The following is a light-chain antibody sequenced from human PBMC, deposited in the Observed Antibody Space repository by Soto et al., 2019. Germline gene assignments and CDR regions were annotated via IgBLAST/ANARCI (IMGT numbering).Light chain of an antibody. J-gene: IGKJ1*01. CDR3: QQYFSFPWT. Sequence: DIVMTQSPDSLAVSLGERATINCKSSQSVSYSSNNKNYLAWYQQRPGQPPNLLIYWASTRESGVPDRFSGSGSGTDFTLTISSLQAEDVAIYYCQQYFSFPWTFGQGTKVEIK. CDR2: WAS. V-gene: IGKV4-1*01. CDR1: QSVSYSSNNKNY.